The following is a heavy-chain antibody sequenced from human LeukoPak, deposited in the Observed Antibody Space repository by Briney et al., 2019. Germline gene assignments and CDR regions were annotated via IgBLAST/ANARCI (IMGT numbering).Heavy chain of an antibody. J-gene: IGHJ4*02. Sequence: GGSLRLSCAASGFTFSSYWMHWVRQAPGKGQVWVSRINSDGSSTSYADSVKGRFTISRDNAKNSLYLQMSSLRAEDTAVYYCARVGYSDESIDYWGQGTLVTVSS. CDR1: GFTFSSYW. CDR2: INSDGSST. CDR3: ARVGYSDESIDY. V-gene: IGHV3-74*01. D-gene: IGHD4-17*01.